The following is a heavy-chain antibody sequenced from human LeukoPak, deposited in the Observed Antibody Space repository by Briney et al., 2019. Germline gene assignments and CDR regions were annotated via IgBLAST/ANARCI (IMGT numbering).Heavy chain of an antibody. J-gene: IGHJ4*02. D-gene: IGHD6-6*01. CDR1: GFTVSNNY. V-gene: IGHV3-53*01. CDR2: IYSGGST. Sequence: GGSLRLSCAASGFTVSNNYMSWVRQAPGKGLEWVSVIYSGGSTYYADSVKGRFTISRDTSKNTLSLQMNSLRAEDTAVYYCASLSLGHYWGQGALVTVSS. CDR3: ASLSLGHY.